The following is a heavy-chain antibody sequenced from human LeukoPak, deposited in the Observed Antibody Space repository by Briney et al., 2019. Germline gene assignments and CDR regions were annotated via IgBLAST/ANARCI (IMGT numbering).Heavy chain of an antibody. D-gene: IGHD2-21*02. CDR1: GFTFSSYG. J-gene: IGHJ4*02. V-gene: IGHV3-30*02. CDR2: IRYDGSNK. Sequence: GGSLRLSCAASGFTFSSYGMHWVRQAPGKGLEGVAFIRYDGSNKYYADSVKGRFTISRDNSKNTLYLQMNSLRAEDTAVYYCAKDSGDCGGDCYTYYFDYWGQGTLVTVSS. CDR3: AKDSGDCGGDCYTYYFDY.